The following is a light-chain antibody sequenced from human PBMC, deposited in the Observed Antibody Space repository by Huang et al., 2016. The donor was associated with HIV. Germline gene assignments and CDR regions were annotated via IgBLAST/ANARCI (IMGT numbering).Light chain of an antibody. CDR3: LQDYTYPWT. V-gene: IGKV1-6*01. CDR2: TAS. CDR1: QDIGNY. J-gene: IGKJ1*01. Sequence: IQMTQSPAYLSASVGYRFTITCRASQDIGNYLGWYQQILGKAPKLLVSTASHLQSGVPSRFTGSGSGTHFTLTISGLQPEDFATYYCLQDYTYPWTFGQGTKVEI.